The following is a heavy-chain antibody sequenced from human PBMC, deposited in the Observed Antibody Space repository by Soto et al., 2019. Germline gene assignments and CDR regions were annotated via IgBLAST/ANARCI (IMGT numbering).Heavy chain of an antibody. CDR3: ARAGSGYTPYYYYYYMDV. Sequence: ASVKVSCKASGYTFTSYGISWVRQAPGQGLEWMGWISAYNGNTNYAQKLQGRVTMTTDTSTSTAYMELRSLRSDDTAVYYCARAGSGYTPYYYYYYMDVWGKGTTVTVSS. CDR1: GYTFTSYG. J-gene: IGHJ6*03. D-gene: IGHD3-3*01. CDR2: ISAYNGNT. V-gene: IGHV1-18*01.